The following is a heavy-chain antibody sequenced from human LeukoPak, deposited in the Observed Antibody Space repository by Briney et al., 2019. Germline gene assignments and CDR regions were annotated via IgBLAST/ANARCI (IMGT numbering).Heavy chain of an antibody. CDR2: IYTSGST. CDR3: ARAQFTIFGVVTEFDY. V-gene: IGHV4-61*02. Sequence: PSETLSLTWTLSGGSISSGSYYWSWIRQPAGKGLEWIGRIYTSGSTNYNPSLKSRFTISVDTSQTQCSLKLSSVTAADTDVYYCARAQFTIFGVVTEFDYWGQGTLVTVSS. D-gene: IGHD3-3*01. CDR1: GGSISSGSYY. J-gene: IGHJ4*02.